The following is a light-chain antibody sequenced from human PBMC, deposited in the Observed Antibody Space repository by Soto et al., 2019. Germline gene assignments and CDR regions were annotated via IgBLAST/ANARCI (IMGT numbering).Light chain of an antibody. J-gene: IGLJ2*01. CDR1: SSNIGARYD. CDR2: ANS. V-gene: IGLV1-40*01. Sequence: QSVLTQPPSVSGAPGQRVTISCTGSSSNIGARYDVHWYQQLPGTAPKLLIYANSNRPSGVPDRFSGSKSGTSASLAITGLQAEDEADYYCQSYDNILNVVIFGGGTKVTVL. CDR3: QSYDNILNVVI.